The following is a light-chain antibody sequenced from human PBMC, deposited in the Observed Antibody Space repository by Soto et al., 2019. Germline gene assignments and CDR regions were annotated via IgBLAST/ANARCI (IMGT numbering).Light chain of an antibody. CDR3: HQYNKWPLT. Sequence: EIMMTQSPGTLSASPGERATLSCRASQSVSNNLAWYQQKPGQAPRRLIYAVSTRATGIPARFSGSGSGTEFTLTISSLQSEDFAVYYCHQYNKWPLTFGQGNKVELK. CDR2: AVS. V-gene: IGKV3-15*01. J-gene: IGKJ1*01. CDR1: QSVSNN.